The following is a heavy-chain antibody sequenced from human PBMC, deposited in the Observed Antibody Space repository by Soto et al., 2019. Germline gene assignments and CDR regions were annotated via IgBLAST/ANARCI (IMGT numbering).Heavy chain of an antibody. CDR2: IYYSGST. CDR1: GGSISSSSYD. Sequence: LSLTCTVCGGSISSSSYDWGWIRQPPGKGLEWIGSIYYSGSTYYNPSLKSRVTISVDTSKNQFSLKLSSVTAADTAVYYCARQEGRKVKWFDPWGQGTLVTVSS. D-gene: IGHD3-22*01. V-gene: IGHV4-39*01. CDR3: ARQEGRKVKWFDP. J-gene: IGHJ5*02.